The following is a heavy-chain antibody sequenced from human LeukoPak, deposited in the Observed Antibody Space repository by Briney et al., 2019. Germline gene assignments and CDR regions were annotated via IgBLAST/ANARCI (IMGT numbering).Heavy chain of an antibody. Sequence: AGGSLRLSCAASGFTFSNYAMSWVRQAPGEGMEGVSAISRSGARTSYAASLKRRFTISRDNSKNTLSLQMNSLRAQDTAIYYCAKDVKVGGVTPFDYWGPGTLVTVSS. CDR2: ISRSGART. D-gene: IGHD3-16*01. J-gene: IGHJ4*02. CDR1: GFTFSNYA. CDR3: AKDVKVGGVTPFDY. V-gene: IGHV3-23*01.